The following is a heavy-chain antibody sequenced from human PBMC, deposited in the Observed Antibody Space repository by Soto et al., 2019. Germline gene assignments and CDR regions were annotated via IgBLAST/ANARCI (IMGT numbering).Heavy chain of an antibody. CDR2: IYHSGST. D-gene: IGHD3-22*01. J-gene: IGHJ5*02. CDR3: ARARRYYDSSGYSNWFDP. Sequence: KPSETLSLTCAVSGGSISSGGYSWSWIRQPPGKGLEWIGYIYHSGSTYYNPSLKSRVTISVDRSKNQFSLKLSSVTAADTAVYYCARARRYYDSSGYSNWFDPWGQGTLVTVSS. V-gene: IGHV4-30-2*01. CDR1: GGSISSGGYS.